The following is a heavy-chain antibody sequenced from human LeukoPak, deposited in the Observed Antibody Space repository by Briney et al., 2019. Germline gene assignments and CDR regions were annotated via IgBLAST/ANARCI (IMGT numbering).Heavy chain of an antibody. CDR2: INPNSGGT. V-gene: IGHV1-2*02. Sequence: ASVKVSCKASGYTFTGYYLHWVRQALGQGLEWMGWINPNSGGTNFAQKFQGRVTMTGDTSFSTAYMELTNLTSDDTAVYNCARGGTYYTTSSRGYLNYWGQGTLVTVSS. CDR3: ARGGTYYTTSSRGYLNY. CDR1: GYTFTGYY. J-gene: IGHJ4*02. D-gene: IGHD2-2*02.